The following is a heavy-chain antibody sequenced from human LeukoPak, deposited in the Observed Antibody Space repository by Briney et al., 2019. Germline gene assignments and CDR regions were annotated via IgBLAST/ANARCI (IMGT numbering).Heavy chain of an antibody. V-gene: IGHV3-23*01. CDR1: GFTFSSYA. D-gene: IGHD2-15*01. J-gene: IGHJ5*02. CDR3: ATAQDIVVVVAATQGNWFDP. Sequence: PGGSLRLSCAASGFTFSSYAMSWVRQAPGKGLEWVSGISGSGGSTYYADSVKGRFTISRDNSKNTLYLQMNSLRAEDTAVYYCATAQDIVVVVAATQGNWFDPWGQGTLVTVSS. CDR2: ISGSGGST.